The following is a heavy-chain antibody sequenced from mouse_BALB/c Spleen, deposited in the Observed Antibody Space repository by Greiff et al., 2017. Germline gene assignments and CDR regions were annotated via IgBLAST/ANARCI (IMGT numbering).Heavy chain of an antibody. Sequence: QVQLQQPGAELVRPGASVKLSCKASGYTFTSYWINWVKQRPGQGLEWIGNIYPSDSYTNYNQKFKDKATLTVDKSSSTAYMQLSSPTSEDSAVYYCTRGGNYDAMDDWGQGTSVTVSS. J-gene: IGHJ4*01. V-gene: IGHV1-69*02. CDR1: GYTFTSYW. CDR3: TRGGNYDAMDD. CDR2: IYPSDSYT. D-gene: IGHD1-1*02.